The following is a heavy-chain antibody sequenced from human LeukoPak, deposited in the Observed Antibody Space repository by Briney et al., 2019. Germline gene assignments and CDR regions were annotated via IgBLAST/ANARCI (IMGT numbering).Heavy chain of an antibody. J-gene: IGHJ6*04. CDR3: ARDGGSGSYFDYYYYYGMDV. D-gene: IGHD3-10*01. CDR2: ISAYNGNT. CDR1: GYTFTSYG. Sequence: ASVKVSCKASGYTFTSYGISWVRQAPGQGLEWMGWISAYNGNTNYAQKLQGRVTMTTDTSTSTAYMELRSLRSDGTAVYYCARDGGSGSYFDYYYYYGMDVWGKGTTVTVSS. V-gene: IGHV1-18*04.